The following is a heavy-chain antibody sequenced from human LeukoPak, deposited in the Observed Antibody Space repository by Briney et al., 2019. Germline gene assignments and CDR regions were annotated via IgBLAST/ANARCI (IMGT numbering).Heavy chain of an antibody. V-gene: IGHV4-30-2*05. CDR3: ARVEQGVDY. CDR2: IDHSGST. CDR1: GGSISSGGYY. J-gene: IGHJ4*02. Sequence: SETLSLTCTVSGGSISSGGYYWSCIRQPPRKGLEWIGYIDHSGSTHYSPSLKSRVTISVDTSKNQFSLKLSSVTAADTAVYYCARVEQGVDYWGQGTLVTVSS. D-gene: IGHD1-26*01.